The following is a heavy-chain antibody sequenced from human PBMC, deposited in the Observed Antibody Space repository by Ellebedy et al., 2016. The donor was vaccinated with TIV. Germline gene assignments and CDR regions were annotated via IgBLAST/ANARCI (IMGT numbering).Heavy chain of an antibody. V-gene: IGHV1-24*01. J-gene: IGHJ4*02. D-gene: IGHD6-19*01. CDR3: ARGERIAVAGLPTNHIDLAD. CDR1: GYTLTDLS. CDR2: FDPKDGET. Sequence: ASVQVSCKVSGYTLTDLSMHWVRQAPGKGLEWMGGFDPKDGETIYAQTLQGRVTMTTDTSTSTAYMELRSLRSDDTALYYCARGERIAVAGLPTNHIDLADWGQGTLITVSS.